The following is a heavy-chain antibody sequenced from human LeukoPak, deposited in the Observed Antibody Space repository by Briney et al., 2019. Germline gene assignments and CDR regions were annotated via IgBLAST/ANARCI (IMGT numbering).Heavy chain of an antibody. Sequence: PGGSLRLSCEASGFNFHNFAMHRVRQAPGKGLEWVAVISNDERNKYYTDSVKGRFTISRDNSKSTVYLQMNSLRPEDTAMYYCARPSPPGDGYNPCDYWGPGALVIVSS. CDR2: ISNDERNK. V-gene: IGHV3-30*04. CDR3: ARPSPPGDGYNPCDY. D-gene: IGHD5-24*01. CDR1: GFNFHNFA. J-gene: IGHJ4*02.